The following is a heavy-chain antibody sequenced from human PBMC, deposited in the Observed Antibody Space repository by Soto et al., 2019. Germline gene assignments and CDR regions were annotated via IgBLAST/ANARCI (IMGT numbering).Heavy chain of an antibody. J-gene: IGHJ4*02. Sequence: PSESLSLTGAVDGGSFSGYYWSWIRQPPGKGLEWIGEINHSGSTNYNPSLKSRVTISVDTSKNQFSLKLSSVTAADTAVYDCARGPLTANSSGPFDYWGQGTLVT. V-gene: IGHV4-34*01. CDR3: ARGPLTANSSGPFDY. D-gene: IGHD6-19*01. CDR1: GGSFSGYY. CDR2: INHSGST.